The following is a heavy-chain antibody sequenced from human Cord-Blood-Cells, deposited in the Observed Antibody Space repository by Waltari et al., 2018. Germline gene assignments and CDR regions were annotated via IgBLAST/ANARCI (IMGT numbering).Heavy chain of an antibody. CDR2: IYYSGST. V-gene: IGHV4-59*01. CDR3: ARGVAYSSSSYYYYYMDV. Sequence: QVQLQESGPRLVKPSETLSLTCTVSGGPISSYYWRWIRQPPGKGLEWIGYIYYSGSTNYNPSLKSRVTISVDTSKNQFSLKLSSVTAADTAVYYCARGVAYSSSSYYYYYMDVWGKGTTVTVSS. J-gene: IGHJ6*03. CDR1: GGPISSYY. D-gene: IGHD6-6*01.